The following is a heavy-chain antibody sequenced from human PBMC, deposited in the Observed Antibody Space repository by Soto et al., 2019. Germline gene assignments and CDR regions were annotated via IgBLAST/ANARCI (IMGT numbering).Heavy chain of an antibody. D-gene: IGHD4-17*01. J-gene: IGHJ6*02. V-gene: IGHV5-10-1*01. CDR2: IDPSDSYT. Sequence: GESLKISCKASGYTFSNYWISWVRQMPGKGLEWMGRIDPSDSYTNYSPPFQGHVTISADKSISTAYLQWGSLKASDTAMYFCARRLRSPSGLSHGMDVWGQGTTVTVSS. CDR1: GYTFSNYW. CDR3: ARRLRSPSGLSHGMDV.